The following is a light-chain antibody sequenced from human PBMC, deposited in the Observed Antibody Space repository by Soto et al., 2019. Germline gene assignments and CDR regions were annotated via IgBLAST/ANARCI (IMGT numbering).Light chain of an antibody. V-gene: IGKV1-17*01. Sequence: DIQMTQSPSSLSASVGARVTITCRASQGIRKDLGWYQQKPGKAPKRLIYAASSLQSGVPSRFSGSGSGTEFTLTISSLQPEDFATYYCLQHNGYPLTFGQGTKVEIK. CDR3: LQHNGYPLT. J-gene: IGKJ1*01. CDR1: QGIRKD. CDR2: AAS.